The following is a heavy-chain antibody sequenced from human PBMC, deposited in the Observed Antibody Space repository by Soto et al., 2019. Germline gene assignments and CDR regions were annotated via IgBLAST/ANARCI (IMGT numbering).Heavy chain of an antibody. Sequence: EVPLVESGGGLIQPGGSLRLSCAASGFTVSSNYMSWARQAPGKGLEWVSVIYSGGSAYYAHSVRGRFNISRDNSKNTLDLHMNNQRAEDTAVYYCARDRYQGSGSYLVPDYWGQGTLVTVSS. CDR2: IYSGGSA. D-gene: IGHD3-10*01. CDR1: GFTVSSNY. J-gene: IGHJ4*02. CDR3: ARDRYQGSGSYLVPDY. V-gene: IGHV3-53*01.